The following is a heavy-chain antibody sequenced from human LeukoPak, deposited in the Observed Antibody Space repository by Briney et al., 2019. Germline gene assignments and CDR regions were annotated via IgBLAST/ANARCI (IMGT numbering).Heavy chain of an antibody. D-gene: IGHD6-19*01. CDR2: IYHSGRT. CDR1: GYSISSGYY. CDR3: ARAVAGTAIDY. Sequence: SETLSLTCTVSGYSISSGYYWGWIRQPPGKGLEWIGSIYHSGRTFYNPSLKSRVTISVDTSKNQFSLKLTSVTAADTAVYYCARAVAGTAIDYWGQGTLVTVSS. V-gene: IGHV4-38-2*02. J-gene: IGHJ4*02.